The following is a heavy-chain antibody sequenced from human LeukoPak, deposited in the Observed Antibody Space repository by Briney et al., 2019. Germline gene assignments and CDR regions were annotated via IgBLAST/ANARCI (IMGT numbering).Heavy chain of an antibody. CDR2: ISNIGDRA. Sequence: GGSLRLSCAASGFTFSTYAMGWVRQAPGKGLECVSSISNIGDRAYYGDSVKGRFTISRENSKSTRCLEMNRPRVEDTAVYYCARRHGTHGVVDSWGQGTLVTVSS. V-gene: IGHV3-23*01. D-gene: IGHD2-8*01. CDR1: GFTFSTYA. J-gene: IGHJ4*02. CDR3: ARRHGTHGVVDS.